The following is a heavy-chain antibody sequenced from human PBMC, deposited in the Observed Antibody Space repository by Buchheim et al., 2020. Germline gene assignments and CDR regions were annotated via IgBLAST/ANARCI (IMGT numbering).Heavy chain of an antibody. D-gene: IGHD6-13*01. Sequence: EVQLLESGGGLVQPGGSLRLPCVVSGFTFSSCGMSWVRQAPGKGLEWVSGISGSGGSTYFGDSVKGRFTISRDNSKNTLYLQMKSLRAEDTAVYYCAKVGYSSSWYYFDYWGQGTL. CDR1: GFTFSSCG. CDR2: ISGSGGST. J-gene: IGHJ4*02. CDR3: AKVGYSSSWYYFDY. V-gene: IGHV3-23*01.